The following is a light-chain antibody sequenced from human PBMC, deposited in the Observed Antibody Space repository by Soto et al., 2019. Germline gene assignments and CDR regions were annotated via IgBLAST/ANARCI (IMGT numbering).Light chain of an antibody. J-gene: IGKJ5*01. V-gene: IGKV1-27*01. CDR1: QGISNK. CDR3: QKYNSAPT. Sequence: DMQMTQSPSSLSASVGDRVTITCRACQGISNKLAWYQQKPGKVPKLLIYAASTLQSGVPSRFSGSGSGTDFTLTISSLQPEDVATYYCQKYNSAPTFGQGTRLAIK. CDR2: AAS.